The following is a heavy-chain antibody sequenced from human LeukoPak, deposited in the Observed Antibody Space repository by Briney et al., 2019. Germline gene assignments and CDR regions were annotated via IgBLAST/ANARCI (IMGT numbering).Heavy chain of an antibody. CDR2: ISSSSSYI. CDR1: GFTFSSYS. CDR3: ARELLGYGDRDGY. J-gene: IGHJ4*02. Sequence: GGSLRLSCAASGFTFSSYSMNWVRQAPGKGLEWVSSISSSSSYIYYADSVKGRFTISRDNAKNPLYLQMNSLRAEDTAVYYCARELLGYGDRDGYWGQGTLVTVSS. D-gene: IGHD4-17*01. V-gene: IGHV3-21*01.